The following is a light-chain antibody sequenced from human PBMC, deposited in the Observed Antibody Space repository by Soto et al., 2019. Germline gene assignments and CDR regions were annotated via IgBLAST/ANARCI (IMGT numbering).Light chain of an antibody. J-gene: IGKJ3*01. Sequence: EFVLTQSPGTLSLSPGERATLSCRASQTVRNNYLAWYQQKPGQDPRLLIYDASSRATGIPDRFSGGGSGTDFTLTISRLEPEDFAVYYCQQYGSSPFTFGPGTKVDIK. CDR1: QTVRNNY. CDR3: QQYGSSPFT. V-gene: IGKV3-20*01. CDR2: DAS.